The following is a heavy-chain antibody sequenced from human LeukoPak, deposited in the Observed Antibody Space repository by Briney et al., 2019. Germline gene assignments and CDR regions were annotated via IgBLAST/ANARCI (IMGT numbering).Heavy chain of an antibody. CDR2: ILYRGTT. Sequence: PSETLSLTCTVSGASMTRGSYDWGWLRQPPGKGLEWIGTILYRGTTFYNPPLKSRVTMSVDTSQNQFSLKLSSVTAADTALYYCARVWDSGWTRGETWFDPWGQGTLVTVSS. CDR1: GASMTRGSYD. V-gene: IGHV4-39*07. CDR3: ARVWDSGWTRGETWFDP. D-gene: IGHD6-19*01. J-gene: IGHJ5*02.